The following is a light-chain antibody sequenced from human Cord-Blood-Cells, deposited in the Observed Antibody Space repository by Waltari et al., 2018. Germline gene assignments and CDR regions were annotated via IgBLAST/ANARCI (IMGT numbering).Light chain of an antibody. V-gene: IGLV2-11*01. J-gene: IGLJ2*01. CDR3: CSYAGSYTFVV. CDR2: DVS. Sequence: QSALTQPRSVSGSPGQSVNISCTGTSSDVGGYNYVSWYQQHPGKAPKLMIYDVSKRPAGVPDRFSGSESGNTASLTIAGLQAEDEADYYCCSYAGSYTFVVFGGGTKLTVL. CDR1: SSDVGGYNY.